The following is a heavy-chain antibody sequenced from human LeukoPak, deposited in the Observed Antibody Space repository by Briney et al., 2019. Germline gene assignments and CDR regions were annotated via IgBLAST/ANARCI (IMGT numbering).Heavy chain of an antibody. D-gene: IGHD3-3*01. Sequence: GGSLRLSCAASGFTFSSYAMSWVPQAPGKGLEWVSAISGSGGSTYYAGSVKGRFTISRDNSKNTLYLQMNSLRAEDTAVYYCAKDVKYDFWSGYTFDYWGQGTLVTVSS. J-gene: IGHJ4*02. CDR1: GFTFSSYA. CDR3: AKDVKYDFWSGYTFDY. V-gene: IGHV3-23*01. CDR2: ISGSGGST.